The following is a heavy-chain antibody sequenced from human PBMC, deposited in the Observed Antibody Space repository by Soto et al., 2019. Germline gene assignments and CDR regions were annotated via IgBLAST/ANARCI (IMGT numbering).Heavy chain of an antibody. CDR2: IYPGDSDT. CDR3: ARDLAAADY. J-gene: IGHJ4*02. Sequence: GESLKISCRGSGYYFTENWIAWVRQMPGRGLEWMGIIYPGDSDTRYSPSFEGRVTMARDTSTSTVYMDLSSLRSDDTAVYYCARDLAAADYWGQRTLVTVSS. D-gene: IGHD6-13*01. V-gene: IGHV5-51*01. CDR1: GYYFTENW.